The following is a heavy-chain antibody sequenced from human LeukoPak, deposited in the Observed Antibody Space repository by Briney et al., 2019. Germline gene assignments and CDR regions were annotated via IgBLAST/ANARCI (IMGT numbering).Heavy chain of an antibody. CDR1: GGTFSGYY. CDR2: INLSGGT. V-gene: IGHV4-34*01. CDR3: ARRGGSGSRGDYYFDY. J-gene: IGHJ4*02. D-gene: IGHD3-10*01. Sequence: PSETLSLTCDIYGGTFSGYYWSWIRQPPGKGPEWIGEINLSGGTNYNPSLKSRVTMSVGTSQNQFSLKLSSVTAADTAVYYCARRGGSGSRGDYYFDYWGQGTLVTVSS.